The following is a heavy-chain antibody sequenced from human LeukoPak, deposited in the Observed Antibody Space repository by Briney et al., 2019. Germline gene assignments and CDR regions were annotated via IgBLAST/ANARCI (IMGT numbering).Heavy chain of an antibody. Sequence: PSETLSLTCTVSGGFISSSNHYWAWIRQPPGKGLEWIGSIYYSGSTYYNPSLRSRLTMSVDTSKNQFSLRLTSVTAADTAVYYCARLGDAYNLLLDYWGQGTLVTVSS. J-gene: IGHJ4*02. CDR3: ARLGDAYNLLLDY. V-gene: IGHV4-39*01. D-gene: IGHD5-24*01. CDR2: IYYSGST. CDR1: GGFISSSNHY.